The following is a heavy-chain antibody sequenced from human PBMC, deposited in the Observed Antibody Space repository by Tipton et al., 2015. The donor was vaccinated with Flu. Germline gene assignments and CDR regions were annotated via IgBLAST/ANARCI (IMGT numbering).Heavy chain of an antibody. CDR3: ARVPVGARTVLADY. CDR2: IYNVGRT. CDR1: GGSISNGDSY. V-gene: IGHV4-31*03. Sequence: TLSLTCTVSGGSISNGDSYWSWIRQYPGKGLEWIGYIYNVGRTYYNPSLKSRVTMSVDTSTNQFSLILSSVTAADTAVYYCARVPVGARTVLADYWGQGTLVTVSS. J-gene: IGHJ4*02. D-gene: IGHD1-26*01.